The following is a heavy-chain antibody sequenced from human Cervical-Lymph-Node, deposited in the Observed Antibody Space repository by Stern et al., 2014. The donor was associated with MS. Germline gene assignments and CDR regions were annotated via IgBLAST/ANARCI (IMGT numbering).Heavy chain of an antibody. CDR1: GGSVSSTNW. Sequence: VQLQESVPGLVKPSGTLSLTCAVSGGSVSSTNWRSWVRQSPGKGLEWIGNIYDSGASNSPPSLRSQVSISLDTSKTHLSLHLTSVTAADTAVYYCARERQQYCNSEGCSYWYFDLWGRGTLVTVSS. CDR2: IYDSGAS. V-gene: IGHV4-4*02. D-gene: IGHD2/OR15-2a*01. J-gene: IGHJ2*01. CDR3: ARERQQYCNSEGCSYWYFDL.